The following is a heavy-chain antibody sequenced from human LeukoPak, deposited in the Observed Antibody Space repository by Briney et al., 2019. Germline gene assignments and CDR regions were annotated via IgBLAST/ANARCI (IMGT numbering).Heavy chain of an antibody. D-gene: IGHD2-2*03. V-gene: IGHV3-30*04. CDR2: ISDDGSSK. CDR1: GFTFSNHA. Sequence: GGSLRLSCVTSGFTFSNHAMHWIRQGPGKGLEWVAVISDDGSSKFYADSVKGRFTIFRDNSKNTLFLQINSLRPEDTAVYYCARVDDLDAFDMWGQGTLVTVSS. CDR3: ARVDDLDAFDM. J-gene: IGHJ3*02.